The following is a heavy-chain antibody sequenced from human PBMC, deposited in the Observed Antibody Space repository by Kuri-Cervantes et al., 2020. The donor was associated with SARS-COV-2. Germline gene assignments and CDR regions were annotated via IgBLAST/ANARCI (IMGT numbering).Heavy chain of an antibody. CDR1: GFTFSTYS. J-gene: IGHJ2*01. V-gene: IGHV3-48*01. D-gene: IGHD3-10*01. CDR3: ARDPHITLIRGAYFDL. Sequence: GGSLRLSCAASGFTFSTYSMNWVRQAPGKGLEWVSYISNGSSTIYYADSVKGRFTISRDNARNSLYLQMNSLRAQDTAVYYCARDPHITLIRGAYFDLWGRGTLVTVSS. CDR2: ISNGSSTI.